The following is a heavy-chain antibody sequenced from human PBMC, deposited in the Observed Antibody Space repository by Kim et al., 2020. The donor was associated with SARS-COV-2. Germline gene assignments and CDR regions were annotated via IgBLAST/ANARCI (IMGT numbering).Heavy chain of an antibody. CDR1: GFTFSSYA. CDR3: ASGQRKYCSSTSCYAVTRAYYYYGMDV. V-gene: IGHV3-23*01. J-gene: IGHJ6*02. CDR2: ISGSGGST. Sequence: GGSLRLSCAASGFTFSSYAMSWVRQAPGKGLEWVSAISGSGGSTYYADSVKGRFTISRDNSKNTLYLQMNSLRAEDTAVYYCASGQRKYCSSTSCYAVTRAYYYYGMDVWGQGTTVTVSS. D-gene: IGHD2-2*01.